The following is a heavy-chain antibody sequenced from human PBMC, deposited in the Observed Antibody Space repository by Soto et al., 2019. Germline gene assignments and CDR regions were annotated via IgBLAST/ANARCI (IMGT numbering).Heavy chain of an antibody. CDR1: GDSVSSNSAA. V-gene: IGHV6-1*01. CDR2: TYYRSKWYN. J-gene: IGHJ6*02. Sequence: QSLSLACAISGDSVSSNSAAWNWIRQSPSRGLEWLGRTYYRSKWYNDYAVSVKRRITITSDTSKNQFSLQLNSVSPECTAVYYSARDLTPVVRARIAPAGTHPYYYYGMDVWGQGTTATVSS. CDR3: ARDLTPVVRARIAPAGTHPYYYYGMDV. D-gene: IGHD6-13*01.